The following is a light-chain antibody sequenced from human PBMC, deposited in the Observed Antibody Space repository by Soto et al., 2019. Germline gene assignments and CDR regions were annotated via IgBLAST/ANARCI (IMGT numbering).Light chain of an antibody. CDR2: EVS. V-gene: IGKV2D-29*02. CDR1: QSLLHITGETF. Sequence: DVVMTQTPLSLSVAPGQPASISCKSSQSLLHITGETFLFWYLQKPGQSPQLLIYEVSTRVSGVPDRLSGSGSGTDFTLEISRVETDDVGIHYCMQSTQLPPTFGQGTRLEIK. CDR3: MQSTQLPPT. J-gene: IGKJ5*01.